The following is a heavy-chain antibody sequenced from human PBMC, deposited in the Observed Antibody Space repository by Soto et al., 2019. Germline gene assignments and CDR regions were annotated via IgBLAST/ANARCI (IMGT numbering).Heavy chain of an antibody. CDR1: GFTFSTSW. J-gene: IGHJ5*01. V-gene: IGHV3-74*01. CDR2: INSDGIST. D-gene: IGHD3-10*01. CDR3: ARATKLGSGRFNS. Sequence: PGGSLRLSCVASGFTFSTSWMHWVRQAPGKGLVWVSRINSDGISTNYADYADSVKGRFTISRDNAENTLYLQMNSLRAEDTAVYYCARATKLGSGRFNSWGQGTRVTVSS.